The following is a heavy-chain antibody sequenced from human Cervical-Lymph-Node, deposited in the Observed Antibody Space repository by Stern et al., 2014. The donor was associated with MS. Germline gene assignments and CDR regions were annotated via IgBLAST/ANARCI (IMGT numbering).Heavy chain of an antibody. V-gene: IGHV3-30*03. CDR2: ISYDGNHK. CDR1: GFTFSSYG. CDR3: ARDYEDTSMLFDH. J-gene: IGHJ4*02. D-gene: IGHD2-8*01. Sequence: MQLVESGGAVVQPGRSLRLSCAASGFTFSSYGMHWVRQAPGQGLEWVTVISYDGNHKYYAASVKDRFTISRDNSKNTLHLQMNSVTPDDTAIYYCARDYEDTSMLFDHWGQGTLVTVSS.